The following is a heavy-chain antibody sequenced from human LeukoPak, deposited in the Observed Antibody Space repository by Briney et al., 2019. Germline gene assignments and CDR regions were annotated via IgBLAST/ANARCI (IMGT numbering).Heavy chain of an antibody. V-gene: IGHV4-39*02. D-gene: IGHD3-22*01. Sequence: PSETLSLTCTVSGGSISSSSYYWGWIRQPPGKGLEWIGSIYYSGSTYYNPSLKSRVTISVDTSKNQFSLKLSSVTAADTAVYYCAREQGQDYYDSRSGPWDWGQGTLVTVSS. J-gene: IGHJ4*02. CDR1: GGSISSSSYY. CDR3: AREQGQDYYDSRSGPWD. CDR2: IYYSGST.